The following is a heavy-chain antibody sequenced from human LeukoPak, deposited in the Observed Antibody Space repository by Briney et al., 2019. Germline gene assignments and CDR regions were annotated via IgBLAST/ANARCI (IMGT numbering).Heavy chain of an antibody. D-gene: IGHD6-13*01. CDR1: GGSISSST. CDR3: ARVGIAENIDAFDI. CDR2: ISYDGSNK. J-gene: IGHJ3*02. Sequence: LSLTCTVSGGSISSSTHYWGWVRQAPGKGLEWVAVISYDGSNKYYADSVKGRFTISRDNSKNTLYLQMNSLRAEDTAVYYCARVGIAENIDAFDIWGQGTMVTVSS. V-gene: IGHV3-30-3*01.